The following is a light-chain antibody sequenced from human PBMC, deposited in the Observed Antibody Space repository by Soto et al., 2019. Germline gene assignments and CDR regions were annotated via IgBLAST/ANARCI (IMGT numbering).Light chain of an antibody. Sequence: IQMTQSPFSLSGSVGDRVTITCRASQTISSWLAWYQQKPGKAPKLLIYKASTLKSGVPSRFSGSGSGTEFTLTISSLQPDDFATYYCQHYNSYSEAFGQGTKGDIK. CDR1: QTISSW. J-gene: IGKJ1*01. CDR2: KAS. V-gene: IGKV1-5*03. CDR3: QHYNSYSEA.